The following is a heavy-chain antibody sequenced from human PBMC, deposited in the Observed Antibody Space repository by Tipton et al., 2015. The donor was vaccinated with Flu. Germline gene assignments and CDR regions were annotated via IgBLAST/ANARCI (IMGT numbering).Heavy chain of an antibody. D-gene: IGHD3-10*01. Sequence: SLRLSCAASGFTFSNYGMFWVRQAPGKGLEWVTTISYDGSNKYYADSVKGRFTISRDNSKNMVYLQMNSLRAEDTAVYYCARDSDYGSGSYWIDYWGQGTLVIVSS. V-gene: IGHV3-30*13. CDR2: ISYDGSNK. J-gene: IGHJ4*02. CDR3: ARDSDYGSGSYWIDY. CDR1: GFTFSNYG.